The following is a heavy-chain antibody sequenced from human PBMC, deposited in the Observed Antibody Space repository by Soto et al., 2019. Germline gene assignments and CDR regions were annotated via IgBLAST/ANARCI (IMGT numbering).Heavy chain of an antibody. Sequence: ASMKVSCKASGYTFTSHYMHWVRQAPGQGLEWMGIINPSGGSTSYAQKFQGRVTMTRDTSTSTVYMGLSSLRSEDTAVYYCARDRQALMVPFDYWGQGTLVTVSS. V-gene: IGHV1-46*01. D-gene: IGHD2-8*01. CDR1: GYTFTSHY. CDR3: ARDRQALMVPFDY. CDR2: INPSGGST. J-gene: IGHJ4*02.